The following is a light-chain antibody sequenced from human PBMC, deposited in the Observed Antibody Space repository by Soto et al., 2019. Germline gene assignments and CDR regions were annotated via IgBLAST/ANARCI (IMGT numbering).Light chain of an antibody. J-gene: IGKJ4*01. Sequence: ENVLTQSPATLSLSPGERATLSCRASQSVSSYLAWYQQKPGQAPRLLIYDASNRATGIPARFSGSGSGTDFTLTISSLEPEDFAVYSCQQRSNWPPGVTFGGGTKVEIK. V-gene: IGKV3-11*01. CDR3: QQRSNWPPGVT. CDR1: QSVSSY. CDR2: DAS.